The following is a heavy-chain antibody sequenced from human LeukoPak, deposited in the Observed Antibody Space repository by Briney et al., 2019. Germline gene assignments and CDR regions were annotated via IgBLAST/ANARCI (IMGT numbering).Heavy chain of an antibody. V-gene: IGHV3-23*01. CDR2: ITDTGNI. J-gene: IGHJ4*02. CDR1: GFSFSLHA. Sequence: GGSLRLSCEASGFSFSLHAMNWVRQAPGKGLEWVSAITDTGNIYYADSVKGRFTISRDTSKNTFVLQMNSLRAEDTALYYCARRGAGSGGLDYWGQGTLVTVSS. CDR3: ARRGAGSGGLDY. D-gene: IGHD6-19*01.